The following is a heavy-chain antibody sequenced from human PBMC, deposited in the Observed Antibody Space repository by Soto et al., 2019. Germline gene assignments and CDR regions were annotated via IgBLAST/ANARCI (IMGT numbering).Heavy chain of an antibody. V-gene: IGHV3-53*01. CDR1: GFTVSSNY. D-gene: IGHD3-22*01. J-gene: IGHJ4*02. Sequence: GSLRLSCAASGFTVSSNYMSWVRQAPGKGLEWVSVIYSGGSTYYADSVKGRFTISRDNSKNTLYLQMNSLRAEDTAVYYCARRSYYDSYDYWGQGTLVTVSS. CDR3: ARRSYYDSYDY. CDR2: IYSGGST.